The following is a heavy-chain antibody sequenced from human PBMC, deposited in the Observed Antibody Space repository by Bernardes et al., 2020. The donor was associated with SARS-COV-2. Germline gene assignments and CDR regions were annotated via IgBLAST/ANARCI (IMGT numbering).Heavy chain of an antibody. CDR2: FSGGGSYT. V-gene: IGHV3-23*01. CDR3: AKDRLYSSPHNPIDY. J-gene: IGHJ4*02. D-gene: IGHD6-13*01. Sequence: GSLRLSCVASGFTIGSYAMSWVRQAPGKGLEWVSTFSGGGSYTYYADSVKGRFTVSRDSSQNTLYLHLDNLRVEDTAVYYCAKDRLYSSPHNPIDYWGQGTLVTVSS. CDR1: GFTIGSYA.